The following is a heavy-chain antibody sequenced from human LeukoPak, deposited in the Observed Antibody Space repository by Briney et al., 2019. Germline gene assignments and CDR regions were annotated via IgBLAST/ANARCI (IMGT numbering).Heavy chain of an antibody. Sequence: GASVKVSCKASGGTFSSYAISWVRQAPGQGLEWMGGIIPIFGTANYAQKFQGRVTITADESTSTAYMELSSLRSEDTAVYYCARQGGDYYDREVYWGQGTLVTVSS. CDR2: IIPIFGTA. J-gene: IGHJ4*02. CDR1: GGTFSSYA. V-gene: IGHV1-69*13. CDR3: ARQGGDYYDREVY. D-gene: IGHD3-22*01.